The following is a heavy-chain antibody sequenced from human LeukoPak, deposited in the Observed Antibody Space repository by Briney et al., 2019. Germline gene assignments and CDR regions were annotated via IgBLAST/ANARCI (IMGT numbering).Heavy chain of an antibody. CDR2: MHPNSGDT. CDR1: GYTLTSYY. Sequence: ASVKVSCKASGYTLTSYYMHWVRQAPGQGLEWMGWMHPNSGDTGYAHNLQGRITITRDSSTATVFMELSSLRSEDTAMYYCARGRLNGNVDFWGQGTLVTVSS. J-gene: IGHJ4*02. CDR3: ARGRLNGNVDF. V-gene: IGHV1-8*03. D-gene: IGHD1-20*01.